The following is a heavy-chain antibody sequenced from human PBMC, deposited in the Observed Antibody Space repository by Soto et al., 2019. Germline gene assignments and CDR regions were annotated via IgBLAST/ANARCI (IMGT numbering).Heavy chain of an antibody. Sequence: QVQLVESGGGVVQPGRSLRLSCAASGFTFSSYAMHWVRQAPGKGLEWVAVISYDGSNKYYADSVKGRFTISRDNSKNTLYLQMNSLRAEDTAVYYCARVLFYYYDSSGYYPPGGMDVWRQGTTVTVSS. J-gene: IGHJ6*02. CDR2: ISYDGSNK. CDR3: ARVLFYYYDSSGYYPPGGMDV. CDR1: GFTFSSYA. D-gene: IGHD3-22*01. V-gene: IGHV3-30-3*01.